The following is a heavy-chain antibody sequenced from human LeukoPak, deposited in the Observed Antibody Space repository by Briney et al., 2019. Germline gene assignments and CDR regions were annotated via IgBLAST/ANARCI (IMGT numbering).Heavy chain of an antibody. Sequence: GGSLRLSCAASGFTFSSYWMRWVRQAPGKGLVWVSRIHSGGSSTTYADSVKGRFTISRDNAKNTLYLQMNSLRAEDTAVYYCARGGAFCGGDCYQIDYWGQGTLVIVSS. J-gene: IGHJ4*02. CDR3: ARGGAFCGGDCYQIDY. D-gene: IGHD2-21*02. CDR1: GFTFSSYW. V-gene: IGHV3-74*01. CDR2: IHSGGSST.